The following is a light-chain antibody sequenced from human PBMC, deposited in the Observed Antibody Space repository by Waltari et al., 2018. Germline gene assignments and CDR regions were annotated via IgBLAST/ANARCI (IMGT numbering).Light chain of an antibody. CDR1: QSVDSK. CDR2: ASS. CDR3: QQYNNWPLT. J-gene: IGKJ4*01. V-gene: IGKV3-15*01. Sequence: EIVMTQSPAALSVSPGERGTLSCRASQSVDSKLAWYQQKPGQAPRLLIYASSTRATGIPARVSGGGSGTEFTLTISSLQSEDFAVYYCQQYNNWPLTFGGGTKVEIK.